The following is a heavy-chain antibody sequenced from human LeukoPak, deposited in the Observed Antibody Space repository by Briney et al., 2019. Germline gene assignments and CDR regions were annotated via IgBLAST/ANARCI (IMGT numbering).Heavy chain of an antibody. Sequence: SETLSLTCTVSGGSISSYYSSWIRQPPGKGLEWNGYIYYSGRTKYNPSLKSRVTISVDTSKNQFSLKLSSVTAADTAVYYCARHRRGYSYGYYFDYWGEGTLVTVSS. CDR1: GGSISSYY. D-gene: IGHD5-18*01. CDR3: ARHRRGYSYGYYFDY. J-gene: IGHJ4*02. V-gene: IGHV4-59*08. CDR2: IYYSGRT.